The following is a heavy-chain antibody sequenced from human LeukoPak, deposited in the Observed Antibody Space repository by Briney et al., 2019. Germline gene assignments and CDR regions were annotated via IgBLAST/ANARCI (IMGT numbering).Heavy chain of an antibody. CDR3: ASAYDFWSGYYLDY. CDR1: GLTFSSYG. D-gene: IGHD3-3*01. Sequence: GSLRLSCAASGLTFSSYGMHWVRQAPGKGLEWVAFIRYDGSNKYYADSVKGRFTISRDNSKNTLYLQMNSLRAEDTAVYYCASAYDFWSGYYLDYWGQGTLVTVSS. CDR2: IRYDGSNK. V-gene: IGHV3-30*02. J-gene: IGHJ4*02.